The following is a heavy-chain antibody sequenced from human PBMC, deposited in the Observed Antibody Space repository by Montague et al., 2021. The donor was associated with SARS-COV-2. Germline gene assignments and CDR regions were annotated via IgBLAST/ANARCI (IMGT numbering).Heavy chain of an antibody. D-gene: IGHD5-24*01. CDR3: AREDRWNWFDP. CDR2: IYYSGST. Sequence: SETLSLTCTVSGGSISSYYWSWIRQPPGKGLEWIGHIYYSGSTNYNPSLKSRVTISVDTSKNQFSLKLSSVTAADTAVYFCAREDRWNWFDPWGQGVLVTVSS. CDR1: GGSISSYY. J-gene: IGHJ5*02. V-gene: IGHV4-59*13.